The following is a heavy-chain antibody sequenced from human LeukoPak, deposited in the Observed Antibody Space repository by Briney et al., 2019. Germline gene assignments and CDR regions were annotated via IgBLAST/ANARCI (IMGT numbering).Heavy chain of an antibody. CDR2: INPSGGST. Sequence: ASVKVSCKASGYTFTGYYMHWVRQAPGQGLEWMGIINPSGGSTSYAQKFQGRVTMTRDMSTSTVYMELRSLRSDDTAVYYCARVPMIGYYYYYMDVWGKGTTVTISS. V-gene: IGHV1-46*01. CDR3: ARVPMIGYYYYYMDV. CDR1: GYTFTGYY. J-gene: IGHJ6*03. D-gene: IGHD3-22*01.